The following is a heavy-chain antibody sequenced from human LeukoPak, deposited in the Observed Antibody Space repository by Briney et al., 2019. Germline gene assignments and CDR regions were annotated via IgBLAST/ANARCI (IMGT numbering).Heavy chain of an antibody. D-gene: IGHD1-26*01. V-gene: IGHV4-39*07. CDR2: IYDSGRT. CDR1: GGSIRSSYYY. J-gene: IGHJ4*02. CDR3: ARVRSGSNYVHFDY. Sequence: SETLSLTCTVSGGSIRSSYYYWGWIRQPPGKGLEWIGSIYDSGRTDYNPSLKSRVTISVDTSKQQFSLELDSVAAADTAMYYCARVRSGSNYVHFDYWGQGSLVTVSS.